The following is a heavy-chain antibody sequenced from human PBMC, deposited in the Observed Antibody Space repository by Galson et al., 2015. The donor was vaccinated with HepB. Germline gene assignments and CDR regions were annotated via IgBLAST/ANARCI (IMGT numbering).Heavy chain of an antibody. CDR1: GGSISSGYY. CDR3: ARVSPAAGTGYYYYYGMDV. Sequence: ETLSLTCTVSGGSISSGYYWGWIRQPPGKGLEWIGSIYHSGSTYYNPSLKSRVTISVDTSKNQFSLKLSSVTAADTAVYYCARVSPAAGTGYYYYYGMDVWGQGTTVTVSS. D-gene: IGHD6-13*01. V-gene: IGHV4-38-2*02. CDR2: IYHSGST. J-gene: IGHJ6*02.